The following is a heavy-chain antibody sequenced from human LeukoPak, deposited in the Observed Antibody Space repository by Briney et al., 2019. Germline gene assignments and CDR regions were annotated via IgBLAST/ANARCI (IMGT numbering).Heavy chain of an antibody. D-gene: IGHD2-15*01. CDR1: GYTFTSYG. V-gene: IGHV1-18*01. Sequence: ASVKVSCKASGYTFTSYGISWVRQAPGQGLEWMGWISAYNGNTNYAQKLQGRVTMTTDTSTSTAYMELRSLRSDDTAVYYCARVSIVVVVAANPFDYWGQGTLVTVSS. J-gene: IGHJ4*02. CDR3: ARVSIVVVVAANPFDY. CDR2: ISAYNGNT.